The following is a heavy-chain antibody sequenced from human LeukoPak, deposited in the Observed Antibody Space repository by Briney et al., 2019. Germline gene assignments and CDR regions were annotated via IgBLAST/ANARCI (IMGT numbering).Heavy chain of an antibody. D-gene: IGHD1-26*01. CDR3: ARDFYGTSTG. CDR2: INNDGSGT. Sequence: GGSLRLSCAASGFTFRSYWMHWVRQTPGKGLVWVSHINNDGSGTNYADSVKGRFTISRDNAKNTLNLQMNSLRVEDTAMYYCARDFYGTSTGWGQGTLVTVSA. V-gene: IGHV3-74*01. J-gene: IGHJ4*02. CDR1: GFTFRSYW.